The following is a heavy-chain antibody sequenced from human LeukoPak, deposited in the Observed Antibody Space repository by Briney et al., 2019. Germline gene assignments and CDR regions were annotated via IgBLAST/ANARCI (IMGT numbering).Heavy chain of an antibody. CDR3: ARGDCSGGSCYLAFRNWFDP. V-gene: IGHV1-2*02. J-gene: IGHJ5*02. Sequence: ASVKVSCKASGYTFTSYYMHWVRQAPGQGLEWMGWINPNSGGTNYAQKFQGRVTMTRDMSTSTVYMELSSLRSEDTAVYYCARGDCSGGSCYLAFRNWFDPWGQGTLVTVSS. D-gene: IGHD2-15*01. CDR1: GYTFTSYY. CDR2: INPNSGGT.